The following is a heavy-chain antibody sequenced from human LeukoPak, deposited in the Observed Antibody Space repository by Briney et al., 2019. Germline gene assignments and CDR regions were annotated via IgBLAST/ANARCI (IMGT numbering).Heavy chain of an antibody. CDR2: ISSSSSYI. J-gene: IGHJ4*02. V-gene: IGHV3-21*04. CDR1: GFTFSSYS. D-gene: IGHD3-16*02. CDR3: AKAPLSGSYPDIY. Sequence: GGSLRLSCAASGFTFSSYSMNWVRQAPGKGLEWVSSISSSSSYIYYADSVKGRFTISRDNAKNSLYLQMNSLRAEDTAVYYCAKAPLSGSYPDIYWGQGTLVTVSS.